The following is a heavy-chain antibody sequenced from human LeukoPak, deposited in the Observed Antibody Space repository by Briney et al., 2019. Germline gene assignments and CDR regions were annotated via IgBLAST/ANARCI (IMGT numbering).Heavy chain of an antibody. Sequence: GASVKVSCKASGYTFTGYGISWVRQAPGQGLEWMGWISAYNGNTKYAQKLQGRFTMSTDTSTSTAYMELRSLTSDDTAVYYCARDLDGSGSYYTDYWGQGTLVTVSS. CDR2: ISAYNGNT. CDR1: GYTFTGYG. J-gene: IGHJ4*02. CDR3: ARDLDGSGSYYTDY. D-gene: IGHD3-10*01. V-gene: IGHV1-18*01.